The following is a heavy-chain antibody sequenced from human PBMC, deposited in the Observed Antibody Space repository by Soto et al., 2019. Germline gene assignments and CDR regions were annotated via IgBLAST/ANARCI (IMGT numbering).Heavy chain of an antibody. CDR2: INGGNGDT. D-gene: IGHD2-2*01. J-gene: IGHJ4*02. CDR3: ARGYCSSTSCQYYFDF. CDR1: GYTFTGYA. Sequence: QVQLVQSGAEVKKPGASVKVSCKASGYTFTGYAIHWVRQAPGQRHEWMGWINGGNGDTKYSQKFQGRGTITSYTSASTAYMELTSLGSEDTAVYHCARGYCSSTSCQYYFDFWGQGTLVTVSS. V-gene: IGHV1-3*01.